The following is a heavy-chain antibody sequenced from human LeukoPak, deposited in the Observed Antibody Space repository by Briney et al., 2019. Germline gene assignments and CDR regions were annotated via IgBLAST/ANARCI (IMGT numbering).Heavy chain of an antibody. CDR3: ARAPYDGYKLDY. J-gene: IGHJ4*02. Sequence: SETLSLTCTVSGGSISSGPYYWYWIRQPAGKGLEWIGRFYSSGNTNYNPSLKSRVTISLDTSKNQFSLRLSSVTAADTAVYYCARAPYDGYKLDYWGQGTLVTVSS. CDR2: FYSSGNT. V-gene: IGHV4-61*02. D-gene: IGHD5-24*01. CDR1: GGSISSGPYY.